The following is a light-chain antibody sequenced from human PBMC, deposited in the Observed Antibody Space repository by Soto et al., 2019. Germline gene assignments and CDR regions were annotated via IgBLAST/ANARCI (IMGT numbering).Light chain of an antibody. CDR3: SSYTSSSPHVV. Sequence: QSVLTQPASVSGSPGQSITISCTGTSSDVGGYNYVSWYQQHPGKAPKLMIYEVSNRPSGVSNRFSGSKSGNTASLTISGLQAEDEADYYCSSYTSSSPHVVFGGGTQLTV. V-gene: IGLV2-14*01. CDR1: SSDVGGYNY. CDR2: EVS. J-gene: IGLJ2*01.